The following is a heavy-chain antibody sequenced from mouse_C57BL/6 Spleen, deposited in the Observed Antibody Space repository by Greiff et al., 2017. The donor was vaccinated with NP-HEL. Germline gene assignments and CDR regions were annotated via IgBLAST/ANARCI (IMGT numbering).Heavy chain of an antibody. D-gene: IGHD1-1*01. J-gene: IGHJ4*01. CDR1: GFTFSSYA. Sequence: EVQRVESGGGLVKPGGSLKLSCAASGFTFSSYAMSWVRQTPEKRLEWVATISDGGSYTSYPDNVKGRFTISRDNAKNNLYLQMSHLKSEDTAMYYCARAITTVVAPYAMDYWGQGTSVTVSS. V-gene: IGHV5-4*01. CDR2: ISDGGSYT. CDR3: ARAITTVVAPYAMDY.